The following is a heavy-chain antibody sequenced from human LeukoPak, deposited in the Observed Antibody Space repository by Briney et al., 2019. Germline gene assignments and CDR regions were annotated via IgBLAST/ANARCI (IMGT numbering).Heavy chain of an antibody. CDR1: GGSISNYY. D-gene: IGHD4-17*01. J-gene: IGHJ4*02. Sequence: PSETLSLTCTVSGGSISNYYWNWIRQPPGKGLEWIGYLYYSGTTSYNPSLKSRVTISIDTSKNQFSLYLTSVTAADTAVYYCARGRTLRGGDDYWGQGTLVTVSS. CDR3: ARGRTLRGGDDY. CDR2: LYYSGTT. V-gene: IGHV4-59*01.